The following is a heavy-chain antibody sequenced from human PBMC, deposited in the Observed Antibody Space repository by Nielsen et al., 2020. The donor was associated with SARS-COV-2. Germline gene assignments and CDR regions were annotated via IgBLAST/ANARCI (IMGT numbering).Heavy chain of an antibody. D-gene: IGHD6-13*01. CDR3: ANLAAAGLDY. V-gene: IGHV3-9*02. J-gene: IGHJ4*02. CDR2: ISWNSGSI. CDR1: GFTSDDYA. Sequence: SLKISCAASGFTSDDYAMHRVRQAPGKGLEWVSGISWNSGSIGYADSVKGRFTISRDNAKNSLYLQMNSLRAEDTALYYCANLAAAGLDYWGQGTLVTVSS.